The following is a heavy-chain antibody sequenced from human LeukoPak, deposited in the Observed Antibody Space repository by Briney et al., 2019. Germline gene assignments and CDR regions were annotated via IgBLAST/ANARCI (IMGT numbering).Heavy chain of an antibody. V-gene: IGHV1-69*04. Sequence: SVKVSCKASGGTFSSYAISWVRQAPGQGLEWMGRIIPILGIANYAQKFQGRVTITADKSTSTAYMELSSLRSEDTAVYYCARGPYYYGSGTIDYWGQGTLVTVSS. D-gene: IGHD3-10*01. J-gene: IGHJ4*02. CDR3: ARGPYYYGSGTIDY. CDR1: GGTFSSYA. CDR2: IIPILGIA.